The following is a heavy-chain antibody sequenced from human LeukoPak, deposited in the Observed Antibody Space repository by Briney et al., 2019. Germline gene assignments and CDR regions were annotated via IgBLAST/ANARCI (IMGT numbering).Heavy chain of an antibody. V-gene: IGHV3-74*01. CDR3: ARSPHDY. CDR2: INSDGSTT. Sequence: PGGSLRLSCEASGFTFRACWMQWVRQAPGKGLVWVSRINSDGSTTSYADSVKGRFTISRDNAKNTLYLQMNSLRAGVTAVYFCARSPHDYWGQGTLVTVSS. CDR1: GFTFRACW. J-gene: IGHJ4*02.